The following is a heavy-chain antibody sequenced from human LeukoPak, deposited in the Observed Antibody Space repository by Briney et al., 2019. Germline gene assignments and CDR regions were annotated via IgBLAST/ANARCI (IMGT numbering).Heavy chain of an antibody. J-gene: IGHJ4*01. CDR2: ISSNSKNI. CDR1: GFSFSSDS. Sequence: GGSLRLSCAASGFSFSSDSMNWVRQAPGKGLEWVSYISSNSKNIQYADSVKGRFTISRDNAKNSLYLQMNSLRAEDTAVYYCARAERRGGDYWGQGTLVTVSS. CDR3: ARAERRGGDY. V-gene: IGHV3-48*01. D-gene: IGHD2-15*01.